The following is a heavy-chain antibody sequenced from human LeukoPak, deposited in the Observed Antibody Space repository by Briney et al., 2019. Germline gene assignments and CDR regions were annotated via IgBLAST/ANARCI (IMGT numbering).Heavy chain of an antibody. V-gene: IGHV3-66*01. CDR3: ARVGQWLSYYFDY. CDR2: IYSGGST. CDR1: GXTVSTNY. Sequence: PGGSLRLSCVVSGXTVSTNYLSWVRQAPGKGLEWVSLIYSGGSTYYADSVKGRFIISRDNSKNTLYLQMNSLRAEDTAVYYCARVGQWLSYYFDYWGQGTLVTVSS. D-gene: IGHD6-19*01. J-gene: IGHJ4*02.